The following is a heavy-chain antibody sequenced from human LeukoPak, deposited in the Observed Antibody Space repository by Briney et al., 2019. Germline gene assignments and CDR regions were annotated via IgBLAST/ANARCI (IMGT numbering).Heavy chain of an antibody. CDR2: IYYSGST. D-gene: IGHD1-1*01. J-gene: IGHJ5*02. CDR3: ARHLPQMEPSGPFDP. Sequence: PSETLSLTCTVSGGSISSYYWSWIRQPPGKGLEWIGYIYYSGSTNYSPSLKSRVTISVDTSKNQFSLKLSSVTAADTAVYYCARHLPQMEPSGPFDPWGQGTLVTVSS. CDR1: GGSISSYY. V-gene: IGHV4-59*08.